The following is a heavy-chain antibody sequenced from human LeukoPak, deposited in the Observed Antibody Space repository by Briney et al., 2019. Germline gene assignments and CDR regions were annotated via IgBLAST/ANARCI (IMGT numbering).Heavy chain of an antibody. J-gene: IGHJ4*02. CDR1: GGSISSGSYY. V-gene: IGHV4-61*02. CDR2: IYTSGST. Sequence: SQTLSLTCTVSGGSISSGSYYWSWIRQPAGKGLEWIGRIYTSGSTNYNPSLKSRVTISVDTSKNQFSLKLSSVTAADTAVYYCARVSSSWFRFDYWGQGTLVTVSS. D-gene: IGHD6-13*01. CDR3: ARVSSSWFRFDY.